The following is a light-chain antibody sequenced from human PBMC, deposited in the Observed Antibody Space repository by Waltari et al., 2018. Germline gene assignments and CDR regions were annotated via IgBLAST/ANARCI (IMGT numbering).Light chain of an antibody. CDR1: ESVYKY. J-gene: IGKJ2*02. Sequence: EVVLTQSPVTLSLSAGERASLSCRASESVYKYLAWYQQRPGQPPRLLIYDTSNRAAGVPGRFSGSGYGTDFTLTITSLEAEDFAVYYCQQYGRSWSTFGQGTKLEI. V-gene: IGKV3-11*01. CDR3: QQYGRSWST. CDR2: DTS.